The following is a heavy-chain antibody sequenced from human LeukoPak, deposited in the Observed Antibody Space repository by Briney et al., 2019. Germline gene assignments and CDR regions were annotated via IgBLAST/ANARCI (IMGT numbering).Heavy chain of an antibody. CDR2: MDPNSGDT. Sequence: ASVKVSCKGSGYNFSVYYMHWVRPAPGQGLEWMGWMDPNSGDTIYAPKVQGRVSMTRDTSITTAYMELSSLTFDDSAIYYCATKGGLTPNTLAMWGHGTMVTVSS. CDR3: ATKGGLTPNTLAM. J-gene: IGHJ3*01. D-gene: IGHD2-15*01. CDR1: GYNFSVYY. V-gene: IGHV1-2*02.